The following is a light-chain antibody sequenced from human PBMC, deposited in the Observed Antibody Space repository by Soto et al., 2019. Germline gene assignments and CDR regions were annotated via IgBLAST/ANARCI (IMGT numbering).Light chain of an antibody. J-gene: IGKJ3*01. CDR3: QQGDSSPRLFT. CDR2: ASS. Sequence: DIQMTQSPSSLSASVGDRVTITFRASQSISRHLNWYQQKPGRAPNLLIYASSSLQNGVPSRFSGSGPWTDLNLTVSSLKPEDVATYYCQQGDSSPRLFTFGPGTKVD. V-gene: IGKV1-39*01. CDR1: QSISRH.